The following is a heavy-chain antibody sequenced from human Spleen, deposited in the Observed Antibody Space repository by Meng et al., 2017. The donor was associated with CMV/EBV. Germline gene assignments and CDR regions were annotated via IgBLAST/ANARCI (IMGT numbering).Heavy chain of an antibody. J-gene: IGHJ6*02. Sequence: ASVKVSCKASGYTFTGYFMHWVRQAPRQGLEWTGWINPNSGGTHFAQKFQDRVTMIRDTSISSVYMELSRLRSDDTAVYYCTRSSSSSWYYYYGMDVWGQGTMVTVSS. D-gene: IGHD6-6*01. CDR1: GYTFTGYF. CDR2: INPNSGGT. CDR3: TRSSSSSWYYYYGMDV. V-gene: IGHV1-2*02.